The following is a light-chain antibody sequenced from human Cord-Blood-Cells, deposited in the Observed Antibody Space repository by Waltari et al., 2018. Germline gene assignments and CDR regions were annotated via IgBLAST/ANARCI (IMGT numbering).Light chain of an antibody. CDR2: EVS. Sequence: QSALTQPASVSGSPGQSITISCTGTSSDVGGYNYVSWYQQHPGKAPKLMIYEVSNRPSGVSIRFSVSKSGNTAALTISGLQAEDEADYYCSSYTSSSTLVVFGGGTKLTVL. CDR3: SSYTSSSTLVV. V-gene: IGLV2-14*01. J-gene: IGLJ2*01. CDR1: SSDVGGYNY.